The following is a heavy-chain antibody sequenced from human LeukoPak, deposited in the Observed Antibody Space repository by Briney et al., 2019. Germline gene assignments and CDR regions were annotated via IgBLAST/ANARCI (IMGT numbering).Heavy chain of an antibody. CDR3: ATEPLHTSGYFDL. CDR1: GGSIGSYY. CDR2: INYRGST. V-gene: IGHV4-59*01. D-gene: IGHD1-26*01. Sequence: SETLSLTCTVSGGSIGSYYWNWIRQPPGKGLEWIGYINYRGSTNYNPSLKSRVTVSADTSKNQFSLELTSVTAADSAVYYCATEPLHTSGYFDLWGRGTLVTVSS. J-gene: IGHJ2*01.